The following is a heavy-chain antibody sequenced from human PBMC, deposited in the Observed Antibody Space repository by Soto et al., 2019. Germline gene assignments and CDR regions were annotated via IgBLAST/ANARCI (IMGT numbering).Heavy chain of an antibody. CDR2: INPNSGGT. CDR3: ARDLQLGSAALGH. J-gene: IGHJ1*01. Sequence: QVQLVQSGAEVKKPGASVKVSCKASGYTFTGYYMHWVRQAPGQGLEWMGWINPNSGGTNYAQKFQGWVTMTRDTAISTAYMVLSRLRSDDTAVYYCARDLQLGSAALGHWGQGTLVTVSS. CDR1: GYTFTGYY. V-gene: IGHV1-2*04. D-gene: IGHD6-6*01.